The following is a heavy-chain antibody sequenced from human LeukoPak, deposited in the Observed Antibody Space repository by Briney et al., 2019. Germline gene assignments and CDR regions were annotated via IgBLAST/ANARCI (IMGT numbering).Heavy chain of an antibody. Sequence: GGSLRLSCAASGFTFSNYWMSWVRQAPGKGLEWVSYISSSSSTIYYADSVKGRFTISRDNAKNSLYLQMNSLRAEDTAVYYCARTHPLSSFDAFDIWGQGTMVTVSS. CDR1: GFTFSNYW. V-gene: IGHV3-48*04. J-gene: IGHJ3*02. CDR2: ISSSSSTI. D-gene: IGHD2-15*01. CDR3: ARTHPLSSFDAFDI.